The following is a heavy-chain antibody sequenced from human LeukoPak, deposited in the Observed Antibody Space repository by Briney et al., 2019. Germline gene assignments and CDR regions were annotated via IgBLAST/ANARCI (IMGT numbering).Heavy chain of an antibody. CDR2: ISSSGGST. CDR3: VKERSGGFFDY. CDR1: GFTFNSYA. Sequence: GGSLRLSCSASGFTFNSYAMHWVRQAPGKGLEYVSAISSSGGSTYYADLVKGRFTISRDNSKNTLYLQMSSLRPEDTAVYFCVKERSGGFFDYWGQGTLVTVSS. J-gene: IGHJ4*02. D-gene: IGHD1-26*01. V-gene: IGHV3-64D*09.